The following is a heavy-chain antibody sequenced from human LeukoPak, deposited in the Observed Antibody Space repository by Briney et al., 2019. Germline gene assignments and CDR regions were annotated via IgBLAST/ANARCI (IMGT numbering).Heavy chain of an antibody. CDR1: GFSFSSYW. Sequence: PGGSLRLSCAASGFSFSSYWMNWVRQAPGKGLEWVSAITSAGNTYYADSVKGRFTISRDSSKNTLYLQMNSLRSEDTAVYYCAKGGGPYHLPTDYWGQGTLVTVSS. CDR3: AKGGGPYHLPTDY. CDR2: ITSAGNT. V-gene: IGHV3-23*01. D-gene: IGHD2-2*01. J-gene: IGHJ4*02.